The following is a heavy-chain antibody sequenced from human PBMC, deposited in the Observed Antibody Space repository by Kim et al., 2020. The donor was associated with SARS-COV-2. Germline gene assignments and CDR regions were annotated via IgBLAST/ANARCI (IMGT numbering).Heavy chain of an antibody. Sequence: SETLSLTCRVSGVSITGDHWGWVRQPPGKGLEWIAYIRYSGSAKYNPSLKSRVTISMDTSRNQLSLKVSSVTAADTAVSYCARSLTGTSPCRDWGQGTLV. V-gene: IGHV4-59*01. CDR3: ARSLTGTSPCRD. J-gene: IGHJ4*02. CDR2: IRYSGSA. CDR1: GVSITGDH.